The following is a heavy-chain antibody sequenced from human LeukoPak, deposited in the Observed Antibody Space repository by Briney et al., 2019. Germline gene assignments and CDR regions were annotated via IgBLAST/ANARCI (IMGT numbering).Heavy chain of an antibody. D-gene: IGHD3-22*01. Sequence: GGSLRLSCAASEFTFSTYWMSWVRQAPGKGLEWVANINQDGSEMYYVDSVRDRFTISRDNAKNSLYLHMNSLRAADTAVHYCARVETPHYYDSDGPADYWGQGTLVTVSA. V-gene: IGHV3-7*01. CDR2: INQDGSEM. J-gene: IGHJ4*02. CDR1: EFTFSTYW. CDR3: ARVETPHYYDSDGPADY.